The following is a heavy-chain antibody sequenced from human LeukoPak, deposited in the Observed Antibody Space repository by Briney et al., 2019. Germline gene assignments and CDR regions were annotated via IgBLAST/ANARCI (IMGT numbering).Heavy chain of an antibody. CDR1: GYTFTSYY. V-gene: IGHV1-46*01. D-gene: IGHD3-10*01. CDR2: INPSGGST. J-gene: IGHJ6*03. Sequence: APVKVSCKASGYTFTSYYMHWVRQAPGQGLEWMGIINPSGGSTSYAQKFQGRVTMTRDMSTSTVYMELSSLRSEDTAVYYCARVVRGGTYYYYYYMDVWGKGTTVTISS. CDR3: ARVVRGGTYYYYYYMDV.